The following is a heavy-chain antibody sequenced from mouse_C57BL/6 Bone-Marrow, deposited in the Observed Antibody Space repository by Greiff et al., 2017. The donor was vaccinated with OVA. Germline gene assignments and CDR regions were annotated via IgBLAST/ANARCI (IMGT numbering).Heavy chain of an antibody. CDR2: IYWDDDK. Sequence: QVTLKVCGPGILQSSQTLSLTCSFSGFSLRTSGMGVSWIRQPSGKGLEWLAHIYWDDDKRYNPSLKSRLTISKDTSRNQVFLKITSVDTADTATYYCARSYPAWFAYWGQGTLVTVSA. D-gene: IGHD2-10*01. J-gene: IGHJ3*01. CDR1: GFSLRTSGMG. CDR3: ARSYPAWFAY. V-gene: IGHV8-12*01.